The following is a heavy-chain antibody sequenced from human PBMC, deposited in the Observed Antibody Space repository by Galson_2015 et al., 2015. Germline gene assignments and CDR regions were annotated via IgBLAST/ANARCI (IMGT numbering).Heavy chain of an antibody. D-gene: IGHD6-19*01. J-gene: IGHJ4*02. Sequence: SLRLSCAASAFTFNTYAMIWVRQAPGKGLEWVSTISGSGATTYYADSVRGQFTISRDNSKNTLYLQMNSLRAEGTAVYYCANLAGSAGWSVQVVYWGQGTLVTVSS. CDR2: ISGSGATT. V-gene: IGHV3-23*01. CDR1: AFTFNTYA. CDR3: ANLAGSAGWSVQVVY.